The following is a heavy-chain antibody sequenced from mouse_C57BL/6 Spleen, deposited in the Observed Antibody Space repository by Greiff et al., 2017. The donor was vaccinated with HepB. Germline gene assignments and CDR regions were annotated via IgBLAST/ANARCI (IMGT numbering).Heavy chain of an antibody. CDR2: IYPSDSET. CDR3: ARSRGNRLCFDY. V-gene: IGHV1-61*01. D-gene: IGHD6-2*01. Sequence: QVQLQQPGAELVRPGSSVKLSCKASGYTFTSYWMDWVKQRPGQGLEWIGNIYPSDSETHYNQKFKDKATLTVDKSSSTAYMQLSSLTSEDSAVYYCARSRGNRLCFDYWGQGTTLTVSS. J-gene: IGHJ2*01. CDR1: GYTFTSYW.